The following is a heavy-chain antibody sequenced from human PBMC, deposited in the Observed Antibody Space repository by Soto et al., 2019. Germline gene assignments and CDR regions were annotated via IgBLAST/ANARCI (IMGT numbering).Heavy chain of an antibody. D-gene: IGHD5-12*01. CDR2: ISWNSGRI. CDR3: AKALYTAYDSGWSDP. V-gene: IGHV3-9*01. CDR1: GFTFDDYA. J-gene: IGHJ5*02. Sequence: EVQLVESGGGLVQPGRSLRLSCAASGFTFDDYAMHWVRQGPGKGLEWVSGISWNSGRIGYADSVKGRFTISRDNAKNSLYLQMYSPCAEDTALYCCAKALYTAYDSGWSDPRGQGTLVTVSS.